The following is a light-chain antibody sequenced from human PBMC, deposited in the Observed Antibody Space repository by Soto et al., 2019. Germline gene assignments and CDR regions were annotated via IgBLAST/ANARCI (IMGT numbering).Light chain of an antibody. CDR3: NSYAGNNNVV. V-gene: IGLV2-8*01. CDR2: EVT. CDR1: SSDVGQYNF. J-gene: IGLJ3*02. Sequence: QSALTQPPSASGSPGQSVTISCTGTSSDVGQYNFVSWYQQHPGKAPKLIIYEVTKRPPGVPDRFSGSKSGSTASLTVSGLQAEDEADYYCNSYAGNNNVVFGGGTKVTVL.